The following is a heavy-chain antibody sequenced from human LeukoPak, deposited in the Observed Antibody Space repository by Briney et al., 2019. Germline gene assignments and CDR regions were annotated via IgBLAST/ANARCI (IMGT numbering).Heavy chain of an antibody. CDR3: ASSRGYSGYDHNWFDP. CDR1: GYSISSGYY. Sequence: SETLSLACTVSGYSISSGYYWGWIRQPPGKGLEWIGSIYHSGSTYYNPSLKSRVTISVDTSKNQFSLKLSSVTAADTAVYYCASSRGYSGYDHNWFDPWGQGTLVTVSS. V-gene: IGHV4-38-2*02. D-gene: IGHD5-12*01. J-gene: IGHJ5*02. CDR2: IYHSGST.